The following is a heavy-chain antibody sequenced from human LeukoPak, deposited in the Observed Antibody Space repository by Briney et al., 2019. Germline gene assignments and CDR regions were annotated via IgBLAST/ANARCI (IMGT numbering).Heavy chain of an antibody. J-gene: IGHJ4*02. V-gene: IGHV1-2*02. CDR1: GYTFNYYY. CDR2: INPSSGAT. CDR3: IRGPGHYFDY. Sequence: ASVKVSCKASGYTFNYYYMHWVRQAPGQGLVWMGWINPSSGATNYAQKFQGRVTMTRDTSVSTAYMELTRLRSDDSAVFYCIRGPGHYFDYWGQGTVVTVPS. D-gene: IGHD3-10*01.